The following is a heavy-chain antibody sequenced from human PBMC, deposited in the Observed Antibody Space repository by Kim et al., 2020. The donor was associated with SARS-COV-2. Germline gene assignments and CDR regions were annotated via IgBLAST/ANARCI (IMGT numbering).Heavy chain of an antibody. CDR1: GYTFTSYD. Sequence: ASVKVSCKASGYTFTSYDINWVRQATGQGLEWMGWMNPNSGNTGYAQKFQGRVTMTRNTSISTAYMELSSLRSEDTAVYYCARRPVVYYYGSPGYGMDVWGQGTTVTVSS. J-gene: IGHJ6*02. CDR2: MNPNSGNT. D-gene: IGHD3-10*01. CDR3: ARRPVVYYYGSPGYGMDV. V-gene: IGHV1-8*01.